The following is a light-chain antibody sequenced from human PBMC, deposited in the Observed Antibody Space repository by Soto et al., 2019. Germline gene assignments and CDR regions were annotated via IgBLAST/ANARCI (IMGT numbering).Light chain of an antibody. CDR2: GAS. CDR1: QSVSSS. Sequence: ENVMTQSPGTLSVSPGEGVTLSCRASQSVSSSLAWYQQKPGQAPRLLIHGASTRATGIPARFSGSGSETEFALTISSLQSEDFAVYYCQQYNNWPLTFGQGTRLEIK. CDR3: QQYNNWPLT. V-gene: IGKV3-15*01. J-gene: IGKJ5*01.